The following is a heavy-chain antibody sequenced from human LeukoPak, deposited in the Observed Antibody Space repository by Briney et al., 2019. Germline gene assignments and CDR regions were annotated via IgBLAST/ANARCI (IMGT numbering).Heavy chain of an antibody. CDR1: GGSFSGYY. D-gene: IGHD2-2*01. Sequence: SGTLSLTCAVYGGSFSGYYWSWIRQPPGKGLEWIGEINHSGSTNYNPSLKSRVTISVDTSKNQFSLKLSSVTAADTAVYYCAAIGYCSSTSCPFDYWGQGTLVTVSS. J-gene: IGHJ4*02. CDR3: AAIGYCSSTSCPFDY. V-gene: IGHV4-34*01. CDR2: INHSGST.